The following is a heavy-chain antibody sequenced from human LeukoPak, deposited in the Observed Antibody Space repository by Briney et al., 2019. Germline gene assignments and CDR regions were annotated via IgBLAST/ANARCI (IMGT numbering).Heavy chain of an antibody. D-gene: IGHD3-16*01. CDR2: IYYSGSP. Sequence: SETLSLTCTVSGGSISNNNYYWAWIRQPPGKGLECIGSIYYSGSPYYNPSLKSRVTISVDTSKNQFSLNLRSVTAADTAVYYCARIDYATFDCWGPGTLVTVSS. J-gene: IGHJ4*02. V-gene: IGHV4-39*07. CDR1: GGSISNNNYY. CDR3: ARIDYATFDC.